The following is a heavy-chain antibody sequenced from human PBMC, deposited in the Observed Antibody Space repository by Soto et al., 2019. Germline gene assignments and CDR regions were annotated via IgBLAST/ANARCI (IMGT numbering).Heavy chain of an antibody. CDR3: ARGAYCAGGSCYERYDYYGLDV. V-gene: IGHV1-18*01. Sequence: QVQLLQSGGEVKKPGASVKVSCQLSGDTFVNYGITWVRQAPGQGLEWVGWISVYNGQTDYAQKFHDRVTMTTDTSTSTAYMDLRSLRSDDTATYYCARGAYCAGGSCYERYDYYGLDVWGQGTTVIVSS. CDR2: ISVYNGQT. J-gene: IGHJ6*02. D-gene: IGHD2-15*01. CDR1: GDTFVNYG.